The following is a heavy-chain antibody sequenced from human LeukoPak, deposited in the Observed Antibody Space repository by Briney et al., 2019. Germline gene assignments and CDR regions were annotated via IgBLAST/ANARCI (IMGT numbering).Heavy chain of an antibody. J-gene: IGHJ4*02. CDR2: ISNDGTST. V-gene: IGHV3-74*01. CDR1: GLTFSNYW. Sequence: GGSLRLSCAVSGLTFSNYWMHWVRQAPGKGLVWVSRISNDGTSTDYADSVKGRFTISRGNAKNTLYLQMNSLRAEDTAVYYCARRLTGGTTVFDHWGRGTLVTVSS. D-gene: IGHD1-26*01. CDR3: ARRLTGGTTVFDH.